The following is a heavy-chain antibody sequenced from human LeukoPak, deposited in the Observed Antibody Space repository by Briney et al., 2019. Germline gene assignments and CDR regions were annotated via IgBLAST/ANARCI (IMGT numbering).Heavy chain of an antibody. Sequence: SETLSLTCAVYGGSFSGYYWSWIRQPPGKGLEWIGETNHSGSTNYNPSLKSRVTISVDTSKNQFSLKLSSVTAADTAVYYCARSKIRIVVVPAAAYFDYWGQGTLVTVSS. J-gene: IGHJ4*02. D-gene: IGHD2-2*01. V-gene: IGHV4-34*01. CDR2: TNHSGST. CDR1: GGSFSGYY. CDR3: ARSKIRIVVVPAAAYFDY.